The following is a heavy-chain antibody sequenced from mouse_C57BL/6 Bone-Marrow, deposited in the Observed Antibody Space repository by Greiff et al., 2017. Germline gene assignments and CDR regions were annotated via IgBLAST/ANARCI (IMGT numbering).Heavy chain of an antibody. CDR3: ARSVDY. V-gene: IGHV1-55*01. J-gene: IGHJ4*01. CDR1: GYTFTSYW. CDR2: IYPGSGST. Sequence: QVQLQQPGAELVKPGASVKMSCKASGYTFTSYWITWVKQRPGQGLEWIGDIYPGSGSTNYNEKFKSKATLTVDKSSSTAYMQLSSLTSEDSAVYFCARSVDYWGQGTSVTVSS.